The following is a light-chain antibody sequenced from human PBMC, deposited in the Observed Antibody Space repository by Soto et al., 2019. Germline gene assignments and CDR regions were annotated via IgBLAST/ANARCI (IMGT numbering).Light chain of an antibody. Sequence: QSVLTQPPSVSGAPGQRVSISCTGNSSNIGADFDVPWYQQLPGTAPTYLISTTNNPHSGVPDRFSGSRSGTSASLSITGLRAADEAHYYCQSYDSSLTASVFGRGTKVTVL. CDR1: SSNIGADFD. CDR2: TTN. CDR3: QSYDSSLTASV. V-gene: IGLV1-40*01. J-gene: IGLJ1*01.